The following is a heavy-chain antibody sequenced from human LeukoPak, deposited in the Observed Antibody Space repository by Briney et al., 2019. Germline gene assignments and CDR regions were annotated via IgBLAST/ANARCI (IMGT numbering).Heavy chain of an antibody. D-gene: IGHD3-16*02. J-gene: IGHJ2*01. CDR3: ARLPSGDYVWGSYRYAKGRYFDL. V-gene: IGHV4-34*01. Sequence: KPSETLSLTCAVYGGSFSGYYWSWIRQPPGKGLEWIGEINHSGSTNYNPSLKSRVTISVDTSKNQFSLKLSSVTAADTAVYYCARLPSGDYVWGSYRYAKGRYFDLWGRGTLVTVSS. CDR2: INHSGST. CDR1: GGSFSGYY.